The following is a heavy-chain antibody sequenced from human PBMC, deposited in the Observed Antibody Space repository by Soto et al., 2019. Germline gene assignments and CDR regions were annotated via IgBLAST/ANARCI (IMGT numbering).Heavy chain of an antibody. CDR2: ISYDGSYE. CDR3: ARDWDRGGGNYFWKYAL. V-gene: IGHV3-30-3*01. J-gene: IGHJ2*01. CDR1: EFTLTPYA. D-gene: IGHD1-26*01. Sequence: QVQLVESGGGVVQPGRSLRLSCAASEFTLTPYAMHWVRQAPGKGLEWVALISYDGSYESYADSVKGRFTISRDNVKNTLYLQMKRLSAAATAVYDCARDWDRGGGNYFWKYALWGGGTLVTASS.